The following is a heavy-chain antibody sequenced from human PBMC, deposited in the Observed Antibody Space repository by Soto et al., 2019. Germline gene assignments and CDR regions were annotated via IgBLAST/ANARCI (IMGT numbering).Heavy chain of an antibody. CDR3: ARVADIVATASFGAFDI. CDR2: INPDSGGT. J-gene: IGHJ3*02. CDR1: GYTFTGHY. V-gene: IGHV1-2*04. Sequence: QVQLVQSGAEVEKPGASVKVSCKASGYTFTGHYMHWVRQAPGQGLEWLEWINPDSGGTNYAQKFRDWVTLTRDTSISTAYMELSSLRSDDTAVYYCARVADIVATASFGAFDIWGQGTMVTVSS. D-gene: IGHD5-12*01.